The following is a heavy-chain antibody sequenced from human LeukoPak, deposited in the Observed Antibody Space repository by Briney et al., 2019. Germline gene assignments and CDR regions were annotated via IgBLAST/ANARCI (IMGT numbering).Heavy chain of an antibody. J-gene: IGHJ4*02. CDR1: GFTFSNNW. CDR2: INPDGSGT. D-gene: IGHD3-22*01. Sequence: PGGSLRLSCAASGFTFSNNWMHWVRQAPGKGLVWVSRINPDGSGTIHADSVKGRFTVSRDNAKNTLYLQMNSLRAEDTAMYYCAIGCYYDSSGYCGFDYWGQRTLVTVSS. V-gene: IGHV3-74*01. CDR3: AIGCYYDSSGYCGFDY.